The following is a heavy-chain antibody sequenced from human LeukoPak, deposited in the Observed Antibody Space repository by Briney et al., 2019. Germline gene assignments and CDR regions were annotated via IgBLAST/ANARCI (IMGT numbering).Heavy chain of an antibody. D-gene: IGHD7-27*01. CDR3: AKVQLGSGVDH. J-gene: IGHJ1*01. Sequence: GGSLRLSCAASGFTFSRYAVSRVRQAPGKGLEWVSGISDCGSGTYYADSVKGRFTIPRDDSKNTLYLQMNSMRDVHTAVYYCAKVQLGSGVDHGGQGTLVRVFS. CDR1: GFTFSRYA. CDR2: ISDCGSGT. V-gene: IGHV3-23*01.